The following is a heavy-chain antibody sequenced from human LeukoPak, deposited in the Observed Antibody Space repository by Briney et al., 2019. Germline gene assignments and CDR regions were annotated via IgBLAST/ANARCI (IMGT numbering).Heavy chain of an antibody. CDR3: ARPYGSGSYFDY. Sequence: SETLSLTCTVSGYSISSGYYWGWMRQPPGKGLEWIGSMYHSGSTYYNPSLKSRVTISVDTSKNQFSLKLSSVTAADTAVYYCARPYGSGSYFDYWGQGTLVTVSS. V-gene: IGHV4-38-2*02. J-gene: IGHJ4*02. CDR2: MYHSGST. CDR1: GYSISSGYY. D-gene: IGHD3-10*01.